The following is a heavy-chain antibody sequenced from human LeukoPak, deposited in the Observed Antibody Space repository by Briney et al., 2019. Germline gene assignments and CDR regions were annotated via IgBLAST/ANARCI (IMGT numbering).Heavy chain of an antibody. V-gene: IGHV4-39*07. CDR2: IYYSGST. D-gene: IGHD3-10*01. CDR3: ARTGSRGGRSYYMDV. CDR1: GGSISSSSYY. J-gene: IGHJ6*03. Sequence: SETLSLTCTVSGGSISSSSYYWGWIRQPPGKGLEWIGSIYYSGSTYYNPSLKSRVTISVDTSKNQFSLKLSSVTAADTAVYYCARTGSRGGRSYYMDVWGKGTTVTISS.